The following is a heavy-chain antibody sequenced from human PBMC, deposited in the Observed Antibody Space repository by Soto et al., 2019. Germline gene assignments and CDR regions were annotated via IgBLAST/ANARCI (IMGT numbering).Heavy chain of an antibody. CDR2: ISAYNGNT. V-gene: IGHV1-18*01. Sequence: PGESLKISCKGSGYTFTSYGISWVRQAPGQGLEWMGWISAYNGNTNYAQKLQGRVTMTTDTSTSTAYMELRSLRSDDTAVYYCARTYCAADCPRRDFDYWGQGTLVTVSS. J-gene: IGHJ4*02. D-gene: IGHD2-21*02. CDR1: GYTFTSYG. CDR3: ARTYCAADCPRRDFDY.